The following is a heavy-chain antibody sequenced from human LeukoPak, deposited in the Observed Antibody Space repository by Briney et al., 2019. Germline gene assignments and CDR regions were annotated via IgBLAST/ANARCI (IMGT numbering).Heavy chain of an antibody. J-gene: IGHJ5*02. Sequence: PSETLSLTCTVSGGSISSYYWSWIRQPPGKGLEWIGYIYYSGSTNYNPSLKSRVTISVDTSKNQFSLKLSSVTAADTAVYYCARVVGPTTGTTLLDPWGQGTLVTVSS. CDR1: GGSISSYY. CDR3: ARVVGPTTGTTLLDP. V-gene: IGHV4-59*01. CDR2: IYYSGST. D-gene: IGHD1-1*01.